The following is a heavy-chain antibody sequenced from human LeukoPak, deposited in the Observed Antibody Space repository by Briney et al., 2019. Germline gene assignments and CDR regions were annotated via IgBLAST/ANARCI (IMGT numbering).Heavy chain of an antibody. Sequence: SETLSLTCTVSSGSISTSNYYWGWVRQPPGKALEWNGNIFYSGSTYYNPSLKSRVTISVDTSKNQFSLKLSSVTAADTAVYYCARAHSPPGIAAAGFDYWGQGTLVTVSS. CDR2: IFYSGST. V-gene: IGHV4-39*07. J-gene: IGHJ4*02. CDR1: SGSISTSNYY. D-gene: IGHD6-13*01. CDR3: ARAHSPPGIAAAGFDY.